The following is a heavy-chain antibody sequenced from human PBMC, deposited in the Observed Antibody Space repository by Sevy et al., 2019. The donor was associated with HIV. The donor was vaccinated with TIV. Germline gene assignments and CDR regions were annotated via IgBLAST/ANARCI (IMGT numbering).Heavy chain of an antibody. D-gene: IGHD7-27*01. CDR3: ARVPRTNWGWYNWFDP. V-gene: IGHV4-34*01. CDR2: INHSGST. CDR1: GGSFSGYY. J-gene: IGHJ5*02. Sequence: SETLSLTCAVYGGSFSGYYWSWIRQPPGKGLEWIGEINHSGSTNYNPSLKSRVTISVDTSKNQFSLKLSSVTAADTAVYDCARVPRTNWGWYNWFDPWGQGTLVTVSS.